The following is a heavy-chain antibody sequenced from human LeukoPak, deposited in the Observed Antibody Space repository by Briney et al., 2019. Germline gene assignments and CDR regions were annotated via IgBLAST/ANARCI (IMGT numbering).Heavy chain of an antibody. J-gene: IGHJ4*02. CDR1: GYSFTSYW. CDR2: IDPSGSYT. Sequence: GESLKISCKGSGYSFTSYWISWVRQMPGKGLEWMGRIDPSGSYTNYSPSFQGHVTISADKSISTAYLQWSSLKASDTAMYYCARHYSGYEGFDYWGQGTLVTVSS. V-gene: IGHV5-10-1*01. D-gene: IGHD5-12*01. CDR3: ARHYSGYEGFDY.